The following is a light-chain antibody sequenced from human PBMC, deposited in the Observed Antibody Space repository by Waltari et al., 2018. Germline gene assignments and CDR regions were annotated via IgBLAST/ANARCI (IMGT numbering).Light chain of an antibody. Sequence: QSALTQPASVSGSPGQSITISCTGTSSDVGGYNRVSWYQQHPGRAPKFIIYEVSNRPSGVSDRFSGSKSGNTASLTISGLQAEDEADYYCSSFSSSSIRYVFGIGTKVTVL. J-gene: IGLJ1*01. V-gene: IGLV2-14*01. CDR2: EVS. CDR3: SSFSSSSIRYV. CDR1: SSDVGGYNR.